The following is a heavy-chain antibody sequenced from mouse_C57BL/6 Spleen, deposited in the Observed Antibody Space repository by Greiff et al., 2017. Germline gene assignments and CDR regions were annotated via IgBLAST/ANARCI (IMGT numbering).Heavy chain of an antibody. V-gene: IGHV14-4*01. CDR1: GFNIKDDY. J-gene: IGHJ1*03. Sequence: EVQLQASGAELVRPGASVKLSCTASGFNIKDDYMHWVKQRPEQGLEWIGWIDPENGDTEYASKFQGKATITADTSSNTAYLQLSSLTSEDTAVYYCTTSNDGYFIYWYFDVWGTGTTVTVSS. CDR2: IDPENGDT. D-gene: IGHD2-3*01. CDR3: TTSNDGYFIYWYFDV.